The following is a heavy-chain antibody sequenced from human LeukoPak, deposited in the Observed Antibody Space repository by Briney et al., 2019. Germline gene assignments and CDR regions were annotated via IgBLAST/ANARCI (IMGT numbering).Heavy chain of an antibody. D-gene: IGHD4-17*01. Sequence: SGPTLVNPTQPLTLTCTFSGFSLSTTGMCVSWIRQPPGKALEWLARIDWDDNKYYSTSLKTRLTISKDTSKNQVVLRMTNMDPVDTATFYCARIVTTANPFDHWGQGTLVTVSS. CDR1: GFSLSTTGMC. CDR3: ARIVTTANPFDH. V-gene: IGHV2-70*11. J-gene: IGHJ4*02. CDR2: IDWDDNK.